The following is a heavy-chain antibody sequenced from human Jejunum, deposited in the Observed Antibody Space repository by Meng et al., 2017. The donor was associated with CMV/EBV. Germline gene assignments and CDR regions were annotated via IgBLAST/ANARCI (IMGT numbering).Heavy chain of an antibody. CDR1: GFTFSSYW. Sequence: VGAVGGLVEPGGSLSISCAASGFTFSSYWMHWVRRAPGKGLVWVSRINNDGSSTSYADSVKGRFTISRDNAKNTLYLQMNSLRAEDTAVYYCARDGTDMMPLDYWGQGTLVTVSS. D-gene: IGHD5-18*01. CDR3: ARDGTDMMPLDY. CDR2: INNDGSST. J-gene: IGHJ4*02. V-gene: IGHV3-74*01.